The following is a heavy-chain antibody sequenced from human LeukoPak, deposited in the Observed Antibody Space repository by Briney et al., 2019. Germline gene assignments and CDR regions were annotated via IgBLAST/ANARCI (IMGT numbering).Heavy chain of an antibody. CDR1: GYTFTGYY. D-gene: IGHD1-7*01. V-gene: IGHV1-2*04. J-gene: IGHJ4*02. CDR2: INPNSGGT. CDR3: ARGGAYNWNFAYYFDY. Sequence: DSVKVACKASGYTFTGYYMHWVRQAPGQGLEWMGWINPNSGGTNYAQKFQGWVTMTRDTSISTAYMELSRLRSDDTAVYYCARGGAYNWNFAYYFDYWGQGTLVTVSS.